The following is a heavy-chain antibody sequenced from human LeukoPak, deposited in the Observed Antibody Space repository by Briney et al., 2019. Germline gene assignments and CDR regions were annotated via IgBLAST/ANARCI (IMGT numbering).Heavy chain of an antibody. CDR3: AKTADSSGWYYFDY. CDR2: ISSNGGST. D-gene: IGHD6-19*01. CDR1: GFTLSSYA. Sequence: GGSLRLSCSASGFTLSSYAMHWVRQAPGKGLEYVSAISSNGGSTYYADSVKGRFTISRDNSKNALYLQMSSLRAEDTAVYYCAKTADSSGWYYFDYWGQGTLVTVSS. V-gene: IGHV3-64D*06. J-gene: IGHJ4*02.